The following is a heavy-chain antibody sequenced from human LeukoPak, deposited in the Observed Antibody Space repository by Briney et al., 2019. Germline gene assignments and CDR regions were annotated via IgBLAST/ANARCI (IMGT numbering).Heavy chain of an antibody. J-gene: IGHJ4*02. CDR3: VKVRGRARVGYFDY. CDR1: GFTFSSYV. CDR2: ISGSGST. Sequence: GGSLRLSCAASGFTFSSYVMTWVRQAPGKGLEWVSGISGSGSTSYADSVKGRFTISRDNSKNTLYLQMNSLRVEDTAIYYCVKVRGRARVGYFDYWGQGALVTVSS. V-gene: IGHV3-23*01. D-gene: IGHD1-26*01.